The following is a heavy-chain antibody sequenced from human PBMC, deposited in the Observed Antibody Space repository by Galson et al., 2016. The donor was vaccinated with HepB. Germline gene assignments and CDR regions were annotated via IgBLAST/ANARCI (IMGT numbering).Heavy chain of an antibody. Sequence: SLRLSCAASGFTFSPSSMNWVRQAPGKGLEWVSVLYSSGSTYYADFVKGRFTISRDNANNTLFLQANSLRVEDTAVYYCAREGGLTTAYGMDVWGQGTTVTVSS. V-gene: IGHV3-66*01. CDR2: LYSSGST. D-gene: IGHD4-11*01. J-gene: IGHJ6*02. CDR3: AREGGLTTAYGMDV. CDR1: GFTFSPSS.